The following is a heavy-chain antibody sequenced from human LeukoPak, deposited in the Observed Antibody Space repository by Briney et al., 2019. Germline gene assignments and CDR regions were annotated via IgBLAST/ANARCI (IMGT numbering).Heavy chain of an antibody. CDR1: VGSISSTSYY. CDR2: VYYSGRT. J-gene: IGHJ4*02. Sequence: PSQTLSLTCTVSVGSISSTSYYWGWIRQPPGKGLEWIGSVYYSGRTYYKPSLKSRATISVDTSKNQFSLKMSSVTAADTAVYYCARLEYCSGGSCSLDYWGQGTLVTVSS. D-gene: IGHD2-15*01. V-gene: IGHV4-39*01. CDR3: ARLEYCSGGSCSLDY.